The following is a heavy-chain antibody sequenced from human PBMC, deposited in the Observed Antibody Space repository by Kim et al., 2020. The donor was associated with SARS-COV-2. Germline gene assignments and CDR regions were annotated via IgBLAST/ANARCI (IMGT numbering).Heavy chain of an antibody. Sequence: TNYNPSLKSRVTISVDTSKNQFSLKLSSVTAADTAVYYCARWGRGGGFDYWGQGTLVTVSS. D-gene: IGHD2-15*01. CDR3: ARWGRGGGFDY. J-gene: IGHJ4*02. V-gene: IGHV4-59*01. CDR2: T.